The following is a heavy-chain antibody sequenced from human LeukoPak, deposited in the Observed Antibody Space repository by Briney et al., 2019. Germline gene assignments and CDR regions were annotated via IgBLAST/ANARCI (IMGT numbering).Heavy chain of an antibody. V-gene: IGHV4-39*07. Sequence: SETLSLTCTVSGGSISSSSYYWGWIRQPPGKGLEWIGSIYYSGSTYYNPSLKSRVTISVDTSKNQFSLKLSSVTAADTAVYYCARVARSSWYGTSYNWFDPWGQGTLVTVSS. J-gene: IGHJ5*02. CDR1: GGSISSSSYY. CDR2: IYYSGST. CDR3: ARVARSSWYGTSYNWFDP. D-gene: IGHD6-13*01.